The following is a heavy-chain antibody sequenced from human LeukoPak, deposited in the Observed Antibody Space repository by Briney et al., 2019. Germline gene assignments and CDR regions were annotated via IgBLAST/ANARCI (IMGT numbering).Heavy chain of an antibody. CDR3: AKRGVVIRVILVGFHKEAYYFDS. CDR2: ISDSGGST. CDR1: GITLNNYG. Sequence: GGSLRLSCAVSGITLNNYGMSWVRQAPGKGLEWVAGISDSGGSTNYADSVKGRFTISRDNPKNTLYLQMNSLRAEDTAVYFCAKRGVVIRVILVGFHKEAYYFDSWGQGALVTVSS. J-gene: IGHJ4*02. V-gene: IGHV3-23*01. D-gene: IGHD3-22*01.